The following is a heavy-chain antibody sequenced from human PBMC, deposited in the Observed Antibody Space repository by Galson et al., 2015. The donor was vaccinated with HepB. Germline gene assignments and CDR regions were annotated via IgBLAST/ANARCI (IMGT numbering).Heavy chain of an antibody. CDR1: GGTFSSYA. J-gene: IGHJ4*02. V-gene: IGHV1-69*13. D-gene: IGHD6-13*01. Sequence: SVKVSCKASGGTFSSYAISWVRQAPGQGLEWMGGIIPIFGTANYAQKFQGRVTITADESTSTAYMELSSLRSEDTAVYYCASVPLRIAAAERGNYFDYWGQGTLVTVSS. CDR3: ASVPLRIAAAERGNYFDY. CDR2: IIPIFGTA.